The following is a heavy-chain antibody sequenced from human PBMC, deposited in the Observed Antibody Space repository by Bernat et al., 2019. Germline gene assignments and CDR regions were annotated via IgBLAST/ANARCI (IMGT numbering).Heavy chain of an antibody. CDR1: GGTFSSYT. CDR2: IIPILGIA. J-gene: IGHJ4*02. D-gene: IGHD2-15*01. V-gene: IGHV1-69*02. Sequence: QVQLVQSGAEVKKPGSSVKVSCKASGGTFSSYTISWVRQAPGQGLEWMGRIIPILGIANYAQKFQGRVTITADKSTSTAYMELSSLRSEDTAVYYCARGGCSGGSCYHGVVVDYFDYWGQGTLVTVSS. CDR3: ARGGCSGGSCYHGVVVDYFDY.